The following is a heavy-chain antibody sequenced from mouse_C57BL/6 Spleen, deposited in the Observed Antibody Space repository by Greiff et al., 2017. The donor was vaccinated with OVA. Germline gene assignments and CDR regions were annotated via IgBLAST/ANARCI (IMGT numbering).Heavy chain of an antibody. CDR3: ARHAGNGYYYAMDY. CDR2: IWSDGST. J-gene: IGHJ4*01. D-gene: IGHD2-1*01. Sequence: VHLVESGPGLVAPSQSLSITCTVSGFSLTSYGVHWVRQPPGKGLEWLVVIWSDGSTTYNSALKSRLSISKDNSKSQVFLKMNSLQTDDTAMYYCARHAGNGYYYAMDYWGQGTSVTVSS. CDR1: GFSLTSYG. V-gene: IGHV2-6-1*01.